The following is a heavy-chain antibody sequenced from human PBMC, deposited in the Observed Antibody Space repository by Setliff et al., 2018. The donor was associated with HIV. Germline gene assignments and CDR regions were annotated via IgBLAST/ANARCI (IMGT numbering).Heavy chain of an antibody. V-gene: IGHV4-59*11. D-gene: IGHD6-19*01. CDR1: GVSMRGHY. CDR2: LYDDEST. CDR3: ARESLYKSGWRTYGLDV. Sequence: SETLSLTCTVSGVSMRGHYWTWTRQPPGKGLEWIGVLYDDESTSYNPSLKSRVTISADMSKNHFSLNLDSVTAADTAVYYCARESLYKSGWRTYGLDVWGQGTTVTVSS. J-gene: IGHJ6*02.